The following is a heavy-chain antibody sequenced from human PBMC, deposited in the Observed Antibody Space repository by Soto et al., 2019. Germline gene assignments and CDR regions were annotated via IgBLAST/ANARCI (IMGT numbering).Heavy chain of an antibody. CDR3: ARVPPIKYSYGPSGMDV. D-gene: IGHD5-18*01. CDR1: GGSISSGDYY. Sequence: SETLSLTCTVSGGSISSGDYYWSWIRQPPGKGLEWIGYIYYSGSTYYNPSLKSRVTISVDTSKNQFSLKLSSVTAADTAVYYCARVPPIKYSYGPSGMDVWGQGTTVTLSS. CDR2: IYYSGST. V-gene: IGHV4-30-4*01. J-gene: IGHJ6*02.